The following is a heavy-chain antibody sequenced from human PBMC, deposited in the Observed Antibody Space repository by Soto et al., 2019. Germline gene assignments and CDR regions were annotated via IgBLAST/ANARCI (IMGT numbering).Heavy chain of an antibody. CDR2: SIPVFGTA. CDR3: AIPLPKQQLVRGAFDH. V-gene: IGHV1-69*01. J-gene: IGHJ4*02. CDR1: GGTFRNYA. D-gene: IGHD6-13*01. Sequence: QVQLVQSGAEVKKPGSSVKLSCKTSGGTFRNYAINWVRQAPGQGLEWMGGSIPVFGTANCAQTFQGRFTITADESTSTAYMELSSLRSEDTAVYYCAIPLPKQQLVRGAFDHWGQGTLVTVAS.